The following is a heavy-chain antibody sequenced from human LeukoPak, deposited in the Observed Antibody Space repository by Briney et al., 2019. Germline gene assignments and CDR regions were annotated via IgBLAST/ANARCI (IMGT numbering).Heavy chain of an antibody. CDR1: GFTFSSYW. J-gene: IGHJ4*02. V-gene: IGHV3-7*01. Sequence: GGSLRLSCAASGFTFSSYWMSWVRQAPGKGLEWVANIKQDGSEKYYVDSVKDRFTISRDNAKNSLYLQVNSLRAEDTAVYYCARTQYCVNGVCQKTAYYFDYWGQGTLVTVSS. CDR3: ARTQYCVNGVCQKTAYYFDY. D-gene: IGHD2-8*01. CDR2: IKQDGSEK.